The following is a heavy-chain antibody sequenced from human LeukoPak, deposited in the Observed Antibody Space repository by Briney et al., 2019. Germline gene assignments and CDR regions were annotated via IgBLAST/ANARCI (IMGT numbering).Heavy chain of an antibody. CDR1: GGSLSSYY. Sequence: PSETLSLTCIVSGGSLSSYYWSWLRQPPGKGLEWIGYIYYIGSTNYNPSLKSRVTISVDTSKNQFSLKLSSVTAADTAVYYCAGFGVVNPFDYWGQGTLVTVSS. D-gene: IGHD3-3*01. J-gene: IGHJ4*02. CDR2: IYYIGST. V-gene: IGHV4-59*01. CDR3: AGFGVVNPFDY.